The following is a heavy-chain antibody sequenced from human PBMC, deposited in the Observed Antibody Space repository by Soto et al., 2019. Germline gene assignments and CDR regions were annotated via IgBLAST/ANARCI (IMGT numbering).Heavy chain of an antibody. CDR3: ASCALPAAGTVLSWFDP. CDR2: IIPIFGTA. D-gene: IGHD6-13*01. J-gene: IGHJ5*02. V-gene: IGHV1-69*12. Sequence: QVQLVQSGAEVKKPGSSVKVSCKASGGTFSSYAISWVRQAPGQGLEWMGGIIPIFGTANYAQKFQGRVTITADESTRTAYLELSSLRSEDTAVYYCASCALPAAGTVLSWFDPWGQGTLVTVSS. CDR1: GGTFSSYA.